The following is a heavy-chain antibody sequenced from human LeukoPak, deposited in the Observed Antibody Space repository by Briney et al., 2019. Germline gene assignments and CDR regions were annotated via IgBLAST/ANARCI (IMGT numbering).Heavy chain of an antibody. V-gene: IGHV3-23*01. Sequence: GGSLRLSCAASGFTFSSYAMSWVRQAPGKGLEWVSAISGSGGSTYYADSVKGRFTISRDNSKNSLYLQMNSPRAEDTAVYYCARELTQSPYYYGMDVWGQGTTVTVSS. J-gene: IGHJ6*02. CDR3: ARELTQSPYYYGMDV. CDR2: ISGSGGST. CDR1: GFTFSSYA.